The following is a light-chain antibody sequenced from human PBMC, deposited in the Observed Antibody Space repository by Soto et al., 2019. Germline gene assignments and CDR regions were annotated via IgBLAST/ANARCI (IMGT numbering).Light chain of an antibody. Sequence: QSVLTQPPSVSGAPGQRVTIACTGTRSNIGAGYDVHWYQHLPGTAPKLLIYGNNNRPSGVPDRFSGSKSGTSASLAFTGLQAEDEADYYCQSYDSSLTGVVFGGGTKLTVL. CDR1: RSNIGAGYD. V-gene: IGLV1-40*01. CDR2: GNN. CDR3: QSYDSSLTGVV. J-gene: IGLJ2*01.